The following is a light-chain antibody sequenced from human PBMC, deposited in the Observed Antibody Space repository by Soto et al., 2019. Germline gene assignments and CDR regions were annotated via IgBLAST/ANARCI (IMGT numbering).Light chain of an antibody. Sequence: QSVLTQPASVSGSPGQSITISCPGTRSDVGGSNYVSWYQQHPGTAPKLMIYEVSNRPSGVSNRFSGSKSGNTASLTISGLQAEDEADYYCSSYTSSSTGVFGTGTKLTVL. J-gene: IGLJ1*01. CDR3: SSYTSSSTGV. CDR2: EVS. CDR1: RSDVGGSNY. V-gene: IGLV2-14*01.